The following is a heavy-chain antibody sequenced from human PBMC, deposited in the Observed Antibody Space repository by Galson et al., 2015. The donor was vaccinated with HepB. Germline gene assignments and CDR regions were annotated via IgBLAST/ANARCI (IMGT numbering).Heavy chain of an antibody. D-gene: IGHD4-17*01. J-gene: IGHJ4*02. CDR3: TTAPADYGDDTLYY. V-gene: IGHV3-15*01. CDR2: IKSKTDGGTT. Sequence: SLRLSCAASGFTFSNAWMSWVRQAPGKGLEWVGRIKSKTDGGTTDYAAPVKGRFTISRDDSKNTLYLQMNSLKTEDTAVYYCTTAPADYGDDTLYYWGQGTLVTVSS. CDR1: GFTFSNAW.